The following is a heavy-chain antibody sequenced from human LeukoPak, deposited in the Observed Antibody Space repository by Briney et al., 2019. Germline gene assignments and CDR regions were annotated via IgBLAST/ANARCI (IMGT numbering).Heavy chain of an antibody. D-gene: IGHD3-10*01. Sequence: PGGSLRLSCAASGFTFSSYEMNWVRQAPGKGLEWVSYISSSGSTIYYADSVKGRFTISRDNAKNSLYPQMNSLRAEDTAVYYCAFLGYGSGFNSGYWGQGTLVTVSS. CDR1: GFTFSSYE. CDR3: AFLGYGSGFNSGY. J-gene: IGHJ4*02. CDR2: ISSSGSTI. V-gene: IGHV3-48*03.